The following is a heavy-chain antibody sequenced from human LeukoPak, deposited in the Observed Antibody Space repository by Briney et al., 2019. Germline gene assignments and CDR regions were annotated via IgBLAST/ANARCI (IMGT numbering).Heavy chain of an antibody. CDR1: GYSFTNNW. D-gene: IGHD3-22*01. CDR3: ARRYCYDSSGYYWAFDY. J-gene: IGHJ4*02. V-gene: IGHV5-51*01. Sequence: GESLKISCKASGYSFTNNWIAWVRQMPGKGLEWMGIIYPYDSDTRYSPSFQGQVTISADKSISTAYLQWSSLKASDTAMYYCARRYCYDSSGYYWAFDYWGQGTLVTVSS. CDR2: IYPYDSDT.